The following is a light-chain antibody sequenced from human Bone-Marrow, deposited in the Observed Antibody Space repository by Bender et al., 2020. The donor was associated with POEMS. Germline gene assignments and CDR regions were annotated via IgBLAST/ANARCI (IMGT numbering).Light chain of an antibody. J-gene: IGLJ3*02. CDR3: QAWDSNTGV. V-gene: IGLV3-25*03. Sequence: SYELTQPPSVSVSPGQTARITCSGDALPKQYAYWYQQQPGQAPVMVIYKDIERPSGIPERFSGSSSGTTVTLTISGVQAEDEADYYCQAWDSNTGVFGGGTKLTVL. CDR1: ALPKQY. CDR2: KDI.